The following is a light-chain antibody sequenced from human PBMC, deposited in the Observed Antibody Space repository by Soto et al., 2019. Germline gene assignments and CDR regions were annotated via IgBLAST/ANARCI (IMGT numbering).Light chain of an antibody. J-gene: IGKJ1*01. CDR3: LQDYNYPWT. Sequence: EIVFTQSLGTLSLSQGEKATLSCRASPSVSGSNLAWYQQKPGQAPRLVIYGASSRATGIPDRFSGSGSGTDFTLTISSLQPEDFATYYCLQDYNYPWTFCQGTKVDIK. CDR1: PSVSGSN. V-gene: IGKV3-20*01. CDR2: GAS.